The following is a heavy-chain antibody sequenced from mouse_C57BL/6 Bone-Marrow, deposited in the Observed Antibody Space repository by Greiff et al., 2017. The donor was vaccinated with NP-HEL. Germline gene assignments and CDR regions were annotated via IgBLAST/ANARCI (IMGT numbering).Heavy chain of an antibody. V-gene: IGHV5-12*01. CDR1: GFTFSDYY. J-gene: IGHJ2*01. CDR2: ISNGGGST. D-gene: IGHD1-1*01. CDR3: ARRGSREVYFDY. Sequence: LVESGGGLVQPGGSLKLSCAASGFTFSDYYMYWVRQTPEKRLEWVAYISNGGGSTYYPDTVKGRFTISRDNAKNTLYLQMSRLKSEDTAMYYCARRGSREVYFDYWGQGTTLTVSS.